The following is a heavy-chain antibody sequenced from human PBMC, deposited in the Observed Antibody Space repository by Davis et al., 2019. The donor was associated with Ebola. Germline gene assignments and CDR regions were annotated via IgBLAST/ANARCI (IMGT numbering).Heavy chain of an antibody. Sequence: ASVKVSCKASGYTFTGYYMHWVRQAPGQGLEWMGRINPNSGGTNYAQKFQGRVTMTSDTSISTAYMELSRLRSDDTAMYYCASTEAGLDYWGQGTLVTVSS. V-gene: IGHV1-2*06. CDR1: GYTFTGYY. CDR3: ASTEAGLDY. CDR2: INPNSGGT. D-gene: IGHD6-19*01. J-gene: IGHJ4*02.